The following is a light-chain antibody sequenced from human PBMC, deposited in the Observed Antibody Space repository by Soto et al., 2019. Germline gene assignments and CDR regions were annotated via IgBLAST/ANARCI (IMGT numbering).Light chain of an antibody. V-gene: IGKV1-5*01. CDR1: QTINNW. CDR3: QYYNSYPWT. J-gene: IGKJ1*01. CDR2: HAS. Sequence: DIQMTQSPSTLSASIGDRVTITCRASQTINNWLAWYQQKPGKAPNLLIYHASNLETGVPSRFSGSAFGTEFTLTISSLQPDEFVTYYCQYYNSYPWTFGQGTKV.